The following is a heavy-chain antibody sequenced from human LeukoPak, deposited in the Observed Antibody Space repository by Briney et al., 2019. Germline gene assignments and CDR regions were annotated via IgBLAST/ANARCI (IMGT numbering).Heavy chain of an antibody. CDR3: EAGICSGGSCYYYYMDV. J-gene: IGHJ6*03. Sequence: SETLSLTCAVSGGSISSSNWWSWVRQPPGKGLEWIGEIYHSGSTNYNPSLKSRVTISLDTSKNQFSLKLSSVTAADTAVYYCEAGICSGGSCYYYYMDVWGKGTTVTVSS. D-gene: IGHD2-15*01. V-gene: IGHV4-4*02. CDR1: GGSISSSNW. CDR2: IYHSGST.